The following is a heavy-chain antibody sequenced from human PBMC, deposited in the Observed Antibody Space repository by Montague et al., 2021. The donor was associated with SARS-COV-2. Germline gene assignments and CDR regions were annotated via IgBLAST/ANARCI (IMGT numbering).Heavy chain of an antibody. Sequence: SETLSLTCTVSGGSISSYYWTWIRQPPGKGLESIGYIYHNGSTKYNPSLKSRVTISVDTSKNQFPLKLSSVGVADTAVYYCARGGGNSADYYNYTMDVWGQGTTVTVFS. D-gene: IGHD4-23*01. V-gene: IGHV4-59*01. CDR3: ARGGGNSADYYNYTMDV. CDR1: GGSISSYY. CDR2: IYHNGST. J-gene: IGHJ6*02.